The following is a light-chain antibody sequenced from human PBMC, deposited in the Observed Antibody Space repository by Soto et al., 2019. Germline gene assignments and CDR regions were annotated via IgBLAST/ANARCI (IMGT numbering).Light chain of an antibody. J-gene: IGLJ1*01. Sequence: QSVLTQPPSVSGAPRQRVTISCSGTSSNIEDNAVNWYQQLPGKTPKLLIYYDDLLPSGVSDRFSGSKSGTSASLAISGLQSEDEADDYCGAWDDSLGVYVFGSGTKLTVL. CDR3: GAWDDSLGVYV. V-gene: IGLV1-36*01. CDR1: SSNIEDNA. CDR2: YDD.